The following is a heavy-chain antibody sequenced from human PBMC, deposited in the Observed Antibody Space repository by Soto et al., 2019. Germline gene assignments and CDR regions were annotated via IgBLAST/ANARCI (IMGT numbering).Heavy chain of an antibody. CDR2: IIPIFGTT. J-gene: IGHJ4*02. CDR3: ARDLGSGYDPGDY. V-gene: IGHV1-69*14. D-gene: IGHD5-12*01. Sequence: QVQLVQSGAEVKKPGSSVKVSCKTSGDIFSVYSISWVRQAPGQGLEWMGGIIPIFGTTSYAQRFHGRVTITADKSTSTVYMELYSLKSEDTAVYYCARDLGSGYDPGDYWGQGTLVTVSS. CDR1: GDIFSVYS.